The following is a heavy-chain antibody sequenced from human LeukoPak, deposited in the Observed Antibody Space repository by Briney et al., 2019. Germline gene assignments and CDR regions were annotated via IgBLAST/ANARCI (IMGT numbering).Heavy chain of an antibody. CDR1: GFTFSSYW. J-gene: IGHJ4*02. CDR2: INSDGSST. V-gene: IGHV3-74*01. CDR3: ARGVISPLYYFDY. Sequence: PGGSLRLSCAASGFTFSSYWMHWVRQAPGKGLVWVSRINSDGSSTTYADSVKGRFGISRDNAKNTLYLQMNSLRAEDTAVYYCARGVISPLYYFDYWGQGTLVTVSS. D-gene: IGHD3-10*01.